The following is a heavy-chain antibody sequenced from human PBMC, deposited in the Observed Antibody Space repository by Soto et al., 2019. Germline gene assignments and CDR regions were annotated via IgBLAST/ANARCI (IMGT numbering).Heavy chain of an antibody. J-gene: IGHJ4*02. D-gene: IGHD6-19*01. CDR1: GGSISSGGYY. V-gene: IGHV4-31*03. CDR3: ARGSAGVAGTLFDY. CDR2: IYYSGST. Sequence: SETLSLTCTVSGGSISSGGYYWSWIRQHPGKGLEWIGYIYYSGSTYYNPSLKSRVTISVDTSKNQFSLKLSSVTAADTAVYYCARGSAGVAGTLFDYWGQGTLVTVS.